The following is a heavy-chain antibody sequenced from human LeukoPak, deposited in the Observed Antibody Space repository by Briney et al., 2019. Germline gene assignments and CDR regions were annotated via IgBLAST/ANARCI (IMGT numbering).Heavy chain of an antibody. CDR3: ARDPGRITIFGVGETDFDAFDI. V-gene: IGHV3-21*01. CDR2: ISSSSSYI. Sequence: GGSLRLSCAASGFTFSSYSMNWVRQAPGKGLEWVSSISSSSSYIYYADSVKGRFTISRDNAKNSLYLQMNSLRAEDTAVYYRARDPGRITIFGVGETDFDAFDIWGQGTMVTVSS. D-gene: IGHD3-3*01. CDR1: GFTFSSYS. J-gene: IGHJ3*02.